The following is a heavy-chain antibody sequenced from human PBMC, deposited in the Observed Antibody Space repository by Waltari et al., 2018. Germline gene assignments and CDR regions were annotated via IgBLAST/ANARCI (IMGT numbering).Heavy chain of an antibody. V-gene: IGHV4-4*02. D-gene: IGHD2-15*01. CDR3: ARDRGRGIYLDS. CDR1: GDSMSSTDC. CDR2: VRGDGRS. Sequence: QLQLQESGPGLVKPSGTLSLTCTVSGDSMSSTDCWSWVRQPPGKGLEWIGPVRGDGRSNYHPSFASRVTVSLDTYNNQFTLKVTSATAADTAVYYCARDRGRGIYLDSWGPGTLVTVSP. J-gene: IGHJ4*02.